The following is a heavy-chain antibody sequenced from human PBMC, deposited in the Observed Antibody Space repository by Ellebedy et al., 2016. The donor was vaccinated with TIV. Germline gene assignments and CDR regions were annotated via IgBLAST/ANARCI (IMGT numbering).Heavy chain of an antibody. V-gene: IGHV1-18*04. CDR1: GYRFTNYG. CDR2: ISVYNGNT. Sequence: AASVKVSCKASGYRFTNYGISWVRQAPGQGLEWMGWISVYNGNTNYAQRLQGRVTMTTDTSTSTAYMELRSLRSDDTAVYYWARDRGGSYHFDSWGQGTLVTVSS. J-gene: IGHJ4*02. D-gene: IGHD1-26*01. CDR3: ARDRGGSYHFDS.